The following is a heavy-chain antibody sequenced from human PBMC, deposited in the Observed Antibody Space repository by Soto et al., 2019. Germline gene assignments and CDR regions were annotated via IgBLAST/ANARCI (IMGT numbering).Heavy chain of an antibody. Sequence: QVQLQESGPGLVKPSETLSLTCTVSGGSISSYYWSWIRQPPGKALEWIGYIFYTGSTNYNPSLKSRVTISVDTSKNQFSLKLSSVTAADTAVYYCAREGLTGTIGLYYYYALDVWGQGTTVTVSS. J-gene: IGHJ6*02. CDR1: GGSISSYY. CDR3: AREGLTGTIGLYYYYALDV. V-gene: IGHV4-59*01. D-gene: IGHD1-7*01. CDR2: IFYTGST.